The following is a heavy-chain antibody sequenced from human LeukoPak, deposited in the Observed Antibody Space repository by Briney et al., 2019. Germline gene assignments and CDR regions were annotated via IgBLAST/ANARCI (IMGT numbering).Heavy chain of an antibody. D-gene: IGHD3-22*01. CDR1: GFTFSSYA. CDR3: ARGSYYDSSGYSDY. CDR2: ISYDGSNK. V-gene: IGHV3-30-3*01. Sequence: GGSLRLSCAASGFTFSSYAMHWVRQAPGKGLEWVAVISYDGSNKYYADSVKGRFTISRDNSKNTLYLQMNSLRAEDTVVYYCARGSYYDSSGYSDYWGQGTLVTVSS. J-gene: IGHJ4*02.